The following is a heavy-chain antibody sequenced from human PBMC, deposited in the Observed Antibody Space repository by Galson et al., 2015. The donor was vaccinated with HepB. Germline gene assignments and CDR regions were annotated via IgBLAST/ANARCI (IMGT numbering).Heavy chain of an antibody. V-gene: IGHV5-51*01. J-gene: IGHJ3*02. Sequence: QSGAEVKKPGESLKISCKGSGYSFTSYWIGWVRQMPGKGLEWMGIIYPGDSDTRYSPSFQGQVTISADKSISTAYLQWSSLKASDTGMYYCARRLRTGSGWYYAFDIWGQGTVVTVSS. D-gene: IGHD6-19*01. CDR1: GYSFTSYW. CDR2: IYPGDSDT. CDR3: ARRLRTGSGWYYAFDI.